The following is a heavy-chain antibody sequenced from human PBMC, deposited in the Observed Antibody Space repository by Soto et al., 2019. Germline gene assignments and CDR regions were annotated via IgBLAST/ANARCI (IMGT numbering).Heavy chain of an antibody. V-gene: IGHV4-31*03. D-gene: IGHD5-12*01. CDR1: GGSISSGGYY. Sequence: SETLSLTCTVSGGSISSGGYYWSWIRQHPGKGLEWIGYIYYSGSTYYNPSLKSRVTISVDTSKNQFSLKLSSVTAADTAVYYCARDRRDGYQGQTGVFDHWGQATLVTVSS. J-gene: IGHJ4*02. CDR3: ARDRRDGYQGQTGVFDH. CDR2: IYYSGST.